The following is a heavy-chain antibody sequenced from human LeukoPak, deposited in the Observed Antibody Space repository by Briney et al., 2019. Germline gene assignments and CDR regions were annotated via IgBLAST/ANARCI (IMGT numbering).Heavy chain of an antibody. CDR3: ARSPSTIGWNWGYYFDF. J-gene: IGHJ4*02. Sequence: SETLSLTCTVSGAAISDYFWSWIRQPAGKDLEWIGRISTTGSTYFNPSLQSRVRMSVDSSKTHFSLRLSSVTAADTAVYYCARSPSTIGWNWGYYFDFWGQGHLVTVSS. CDR1: GAAISDYF. V-gene: IGHV4-4*07. CDR2: ISTTGST. D-gene: IGHD1-7*01.